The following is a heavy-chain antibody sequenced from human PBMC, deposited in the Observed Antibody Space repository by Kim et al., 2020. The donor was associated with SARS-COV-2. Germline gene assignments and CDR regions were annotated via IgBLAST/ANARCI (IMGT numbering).Heavy chain of an antibody. D-gene: IGHD3-10*01. V-gene: IGHV3-23*01. CDR2: ISGSGGGS. CDR1: GVNFANYA. J-gene: IGHJ6*03. Sequence: GGSLRLSCSVSGVNFANYAMTWIRQAPGKGLEWVSAISGSGGGSYYADSVKGRFTISRDNSKSTLSLQLNSLRVEDTAVYYCVAFASGKYMTVHSCYYYMDVWGEGTTVTVSS. CDR3: VAFASGKYMTVHSCYYYMDV.